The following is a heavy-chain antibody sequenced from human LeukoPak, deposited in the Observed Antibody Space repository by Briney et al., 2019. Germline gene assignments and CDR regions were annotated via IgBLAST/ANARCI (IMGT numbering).Heavy chain of an antibody. Sequence: GGSLRLSCAASGFTLCSYWMSWVRQAPGKGLEWVANIKQDGSERNHVDFVKGRFTISRDNAKNLLYLQMNSLRAEDTAVYYCVRDWDGWGQGTLVTVSS. D-gene: IGHD1-26*01. J-gene: IGHJ4*02. CDR2: IKQDGSER. V-gene: IGHV3-7*05. CDR1: GFTLCSYW. CDR3: VRDWDG.